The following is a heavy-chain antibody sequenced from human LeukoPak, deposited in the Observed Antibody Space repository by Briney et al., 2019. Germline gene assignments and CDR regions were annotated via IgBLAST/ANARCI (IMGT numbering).Heavy chain of an antibody. CDR1: GGSFSGYY. V-gene: IGHV4-34*01. Sequence: SETLSLTCAVYGGSFSGYYWSWIRQPPGKGLEWIGEINHSGSTNYNPSLKSRVTISVDTFKNQFSLKLSSVTAADTAVYYCARGRVVVVPAAKDYYYGMDVWGQGTTVTVSS. CDR2: INHSGST. J-gene: IGHJ6*02. CDR3: ARGRVVVVPAAKDYYYGMDV. D-gene: IGHD2-2*01.